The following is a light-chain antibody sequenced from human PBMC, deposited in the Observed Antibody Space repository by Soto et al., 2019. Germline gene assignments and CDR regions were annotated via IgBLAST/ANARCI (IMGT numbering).Light chain of an antibody. Sequence: DIVMTQSPLSLPVTPGEPASISCRSSQSLRHHNGYYYLDWYLQKPGQSQQVLIYLGSNRASGVPDRVSGSGSGTVFTRKISRVEAEDVGVYYCIQTLRAPYSFGQGTKLEIK. CDR2: LGS. V-gene: IGKV2-28*01. CDR3: IQTLRAPYS. J-gene: IGKJ2*01. CDR1: QSLRHHNGYYY.